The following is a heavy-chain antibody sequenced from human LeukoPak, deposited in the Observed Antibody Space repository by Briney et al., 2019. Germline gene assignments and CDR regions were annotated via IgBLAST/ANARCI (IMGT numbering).Heavy chain of an antibody. CDR1: GFTFSSYS. CDR2: ISSSSNYI. Sequence: GGSLRLSCAVSGFTFSSYSMNWVRQAPGKGLEWVSSISSSSNYIYYADSVRGRFTISRDNAKNSLYLQMNSLRAEDTAVYYCARVLRYCSGGNCYSGGLGYMDVWGKGTTVTISS. D-gene: IGHD2-15*01. CDR3: ARVLRYCSGGNCYSGGLGYMDV. V-gene: IGHV3-21*01. J-gene: IGHJ6*03.